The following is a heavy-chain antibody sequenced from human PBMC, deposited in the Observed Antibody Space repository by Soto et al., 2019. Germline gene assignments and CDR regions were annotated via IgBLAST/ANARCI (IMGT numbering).Heavy chain of an antibody. CDR1: GFTFDDYS. CDR3: AKVPGYSSSAPSYFDY. Sequence: GGSLRLSCAASGFTFDDYSMHWVRQAPGKGLEWVSGISWNSGSIGYADSVKGRFTISRDNAKNSLYLQMNSLRAEDTALYYCAKVPGYSSSAPSYFDYWGQGTLVTVSS. V-gene: IGHV3-9*01. J-gene: IGHJ4*02. CDR2: ISWNSGSI. D-gene: IGHD6-13*01.